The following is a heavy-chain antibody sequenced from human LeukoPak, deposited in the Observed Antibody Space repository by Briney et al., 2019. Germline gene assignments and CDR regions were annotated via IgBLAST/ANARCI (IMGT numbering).Heavy chain of an antibody. CDR3: ARGMRGVSGSYSGLHAFDI. D-gene: IGHD1-26*01. CDR2: IYYSGST. CDR1: GGSISSSSYY. Sequence: PSETLSLTCTVSGGSISSSSYYWGWIRQPPGKGLEWIGSIYYSGSTYYNPSLKSRVTISVDTSKNQFSPKLSSVTAADTAVYYCARGMRGVSGSYSGLHAFDIWGQGTMVTVSS. J-gene: IGHJ3*02. V-gene: IGHV4-39*07.